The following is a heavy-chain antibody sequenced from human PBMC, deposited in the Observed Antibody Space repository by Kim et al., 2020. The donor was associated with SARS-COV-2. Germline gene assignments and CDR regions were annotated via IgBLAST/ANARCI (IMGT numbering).Heavy chain of an antibody. J-gene: IGHJ3*02. D-gene: IGHD1-26*01. Sequence: SQIPALKSRVTMSVDPSKNQFSLKLRAVAAADTGVYYCARVLVGSGAFDIWGQGTTVTVSS. CDR3: ARVLVGSGAFDI. V-gene: IGHV4-4*07.